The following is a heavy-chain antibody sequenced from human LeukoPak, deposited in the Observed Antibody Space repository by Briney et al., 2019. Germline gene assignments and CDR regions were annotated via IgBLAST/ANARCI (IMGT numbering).Heavy chain of an antibody. V-gene: IGHV3-11*01. J-gene: IGHJ4*02. CDR3: ARGARWAYYFDY. D-gene: IGHD4-23*01. CDR1: GFTFSNYA. CDR2: ISTRDNTI. Sequence: TGGSLRLSCAASGFTFSNYAMSWVRQTPGKGLEWLSYISTRDNTIQYADSVKGRFTISRDNANNSVFLQMNNLRAEDSAIYYCARGARWAYYFDYWGQGSLVTVSS.